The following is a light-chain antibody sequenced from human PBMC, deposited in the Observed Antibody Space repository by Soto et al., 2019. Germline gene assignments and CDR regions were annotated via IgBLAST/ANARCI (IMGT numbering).Light chain of an antibody. Sequence: SYELTQPPSVSVSPGQTASITCSGDKLGDKYACWYQQKPGQSPVLVIYQDTKRPSGIPERFSGSNSGNTATLTISGTQAMDEADYYCQAWDGNTEGVFGTGTKVTVL. CDR1: KLGDKY. J-gene: IGLJ1*01. V-gene: IGLV3-1*01. CDR3: QAWDGNTEGV. CDR2: QDT.